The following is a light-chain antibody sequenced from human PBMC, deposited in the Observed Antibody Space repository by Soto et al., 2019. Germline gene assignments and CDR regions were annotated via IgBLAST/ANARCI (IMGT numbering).Light chain of an antibody. J-gene: IGKJ3*01. Sequence: DIQMTQSPSSLSASVGDRVTISCRASQSIGGYLNWYQQKPGKAPDLLIYASVTLQSGVPSRFSGSGSGTDFTLTISSLQPEDFETYHCQQSHSTPVTFGPETKVDIK. V-gene: IGKV1-39*01. CDR2: ASV. CDR1: QSIGGY. CDR3: QQSHSTPVT.